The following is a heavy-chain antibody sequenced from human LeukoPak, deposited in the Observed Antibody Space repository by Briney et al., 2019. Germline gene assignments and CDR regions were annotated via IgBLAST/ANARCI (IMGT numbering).Heavy chain of an antibody. J-gene: IGHJ4*02. D-gene: IGHD4-17*01. CDR3: ARTYGDYYFDY. V-gene: IGHV4-39*07. CDR2: MYYSGST. CDR1: GGSISSSNYY. Sequence: PSETLSLTCTVSGGSISSSNYYWGWIRQPPGTGLEWIGSMYYSGSTYYNPSLKSRVTISVDTSKNQFSLRLSSVTAADTAVYYCARTYGDYYFDYWGQGTLVTVSS.